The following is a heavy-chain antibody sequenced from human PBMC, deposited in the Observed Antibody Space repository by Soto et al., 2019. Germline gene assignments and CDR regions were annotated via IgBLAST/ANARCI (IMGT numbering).Heavy chain of an antibody. J-gene: IGHJ6*02. V-gene: IGHV3-33*01. CDR2: RWYDGSNK. CDR1: GFTFSSYG. CDR3: ARTGGFQRQQLVRAASYYYGMDV. Sequence: AGSLTLSCTGSGFTFSSYGLHWVRQAPGKGLERVAVRWYDGSNKYYAEYMKGRFTITRDNSTTTLYLQMHSMMAEDTAVYYCARTGGFQRQQLVRAASYYYGMDVWGQGTTVTVSS. D-gene: IGHD6-13*01.